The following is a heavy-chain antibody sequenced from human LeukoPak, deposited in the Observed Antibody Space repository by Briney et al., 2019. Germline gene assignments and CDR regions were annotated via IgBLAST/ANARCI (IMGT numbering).Heavy chain of an antibody. D-gene: IGHD6-6*01. CDR2: ISSSSSYI. CDR1: GFTFSSYS. V-gene: IGHV3-21*01. Sequence: GGSLRLSCAASGFTFSSYSMNWVRQAPGQGLEWVSSISSSSSYIYYADSVKGRLTISRDNAKNSLYLQMNSLRAEDTAVYYCARMYSSSPQFDYWGQGTLVTVSS. CDR3: ARMYSSSPQFDY. J-gene: IGHJ4*02.